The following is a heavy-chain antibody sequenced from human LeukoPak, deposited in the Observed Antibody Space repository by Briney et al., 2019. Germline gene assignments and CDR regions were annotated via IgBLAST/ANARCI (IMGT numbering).Heavy chain of an antibody. CDR1: GFTFSSSA. CDR2: ISASGGST. Sequence: GGSLRLSCAASGFTFSSSAMSWVRQVPGKGLEWVSGISASGGSTYYADSVKGRFTISRDNSKNTLYLQMNSLRAEDTAVYYCAKDRRPYFDYWGQGTLVTVSS. D-gene: IGHD6-6*01. J-gene: IGHJ4*02. V-gene: IGHV3-23*01. CDR3: AKDRRPYFDY.